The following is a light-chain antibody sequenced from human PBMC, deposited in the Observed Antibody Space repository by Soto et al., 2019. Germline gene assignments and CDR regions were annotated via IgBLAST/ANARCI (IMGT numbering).Light chain of an antibody. Sequence: QSVLTQPASVSGSPGQSITISCTGTSSDVGGYNYVSWYRQHPGKAPKLMIYEVRNRPSGVSNRFSGSKSGNTASLTISGLQAADEANYYCSSYTRSSTLIFGIGTKVTAL. V-gene: IGLV2-14*01. CDR1: SSDVGGYNY. CDR3: SSYTRSSTLI. CDR2: EVR. J-gene: IGLJ1*01.